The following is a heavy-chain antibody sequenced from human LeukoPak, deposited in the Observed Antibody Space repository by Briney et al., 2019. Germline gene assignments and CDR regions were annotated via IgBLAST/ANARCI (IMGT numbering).Heavy chain of an antibody. D-gene: IGHD3-10*01. CDR3: AKDRSITMVRGVIITAWYFDL. Sequence: GGSLRLSCAASGFTFSNYAMTWVRQAPGRGLEWVSATTGSGRTTYYADSVMGRFTISRDNSKNMLYLQMNSLRAEDTAVYYCAKDRSITMVRGVIITAWYFDLWGRGTLVTVSP. V-gene: IGHV3-23*01. CDR2: TTGSGRTT. CDR1: GFTFSNYA. J-gene: IGHJ2*01.